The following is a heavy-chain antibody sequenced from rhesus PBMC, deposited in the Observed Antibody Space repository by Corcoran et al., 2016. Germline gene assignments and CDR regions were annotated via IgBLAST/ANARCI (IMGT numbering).Heavy chain of an antibody. D-gene: IGHD4-29*01. CDR1: GYSISSGYS. CDR2: ISGSSGST. V-gene: IGHV4-99*01. J-gene: IGHJ4*01. Sequence: QVQLQESGPGLVKPSETLSLTCAVSGYSISSGYSWGWLLPPPGKGLEYIGYISGSSGSTYYNPSLKSRVTISKDTSKNQFSLKLSSVTAADTAVYYCARLFYTVAASDYWGQGVLVTVSS. CDR3: ARLFYTVAASDY.